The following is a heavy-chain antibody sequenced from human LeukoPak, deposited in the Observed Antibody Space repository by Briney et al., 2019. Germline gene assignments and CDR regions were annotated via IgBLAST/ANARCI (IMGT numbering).Heavy chain of an antibody. J-gene: IGHJ4*02. CDR2: IYYSGST. CDR1: GGSISSYY. Sequence: PSETLSLTCTVSGGSISSYYWSWIRQPPGKGLEWIGYIYYSGSTNYNPSLKSRVTISVDTSKNQFSLKLGSVTAADTAVYYCARHTTRAGGGLFFDYWGQGTLVTVSS. CDR3: ARHTTRAGGGLFFDY. V-gene: IGHV4-59*08. D-gene: IGHD3-16*01.